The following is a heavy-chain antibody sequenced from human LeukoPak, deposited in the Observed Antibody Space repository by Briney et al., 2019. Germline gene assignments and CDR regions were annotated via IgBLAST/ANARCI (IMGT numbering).Heavy chain of an antibody. CDR3: ARDYCSTSFCYDN. Sequence: GGSLRLSSAASGFTFRNYGMHWVRQSPDKGLEWVAAIWYDGSKRLYADSVKGRFTISRDDSENALYLQMNSLRAEDTALYYCARDYCSTSFCYDNWGQGTLVTVSS. CDR2: IWYDGSKR. CDR1: GFTFRNYG. D-gene: IGHD2-2*01. J-gene: IGHJ4*02. V-gene: IGHV3-33*01.